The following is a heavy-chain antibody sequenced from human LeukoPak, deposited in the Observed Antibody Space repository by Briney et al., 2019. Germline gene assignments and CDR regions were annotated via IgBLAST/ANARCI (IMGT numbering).Heavy chain of an antibody. J-gene: IGHJ4*02. CDR3: ATAIFGYSYAFDY. CDR2: FDPEDGET. Sequence: ASVKVSCKVSGYTLTELSMHWVLQAPGKGLEWMGGFDPEDGETIYAQKFQGRVTMTEDTSTDTAYMELSSLRSEDTAVYYCATAIFGYSYAFDYWGQGTLVTVSS. V-gene: IGHV1-24*01. D-gene: IGHD5-18*01. CDR1: GYTLTELS.